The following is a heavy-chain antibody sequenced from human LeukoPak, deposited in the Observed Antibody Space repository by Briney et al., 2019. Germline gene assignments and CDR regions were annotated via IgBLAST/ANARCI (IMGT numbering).Heavy chain of an antibody. Sequence: SSETLSLTCTVSGASISSSSYYWGWIRQPPGRGLEWIGSIYYGGNTYYNPSLKSRVTISVDTSENQFSLKVSSVTAADTAVYYCARDMIYGMDVWGQGTTVTVSS. J-gene: IGHJ6*02. CDR1: GASISSSSYY. CDR2: IYYGGNT. V-gene: IGHV4-39*07. D-gene: IGHD3-22*01. CDR3: ARDMIYGMDV.